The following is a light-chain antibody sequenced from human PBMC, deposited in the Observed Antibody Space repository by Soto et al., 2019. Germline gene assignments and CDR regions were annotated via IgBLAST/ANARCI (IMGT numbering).Light chain of an antibody. Sequence: QSVLTQPPSVSGAPGQRVTISCTGSSSNIGAGYDVHWYQQLPGTAPKLLIYANTNRPSGVPDRFSGSKSGTSASLAITGLQAEDDADYYCQSYDSSLSGSNWVFGGGTKVTGL. V-gene: IGLV1-40*01. CDR3: QSYDSSLSGSNWV. CDR2: ANT. J-gene: IGLJ3*02. CDR1: SSNIGAGYD.